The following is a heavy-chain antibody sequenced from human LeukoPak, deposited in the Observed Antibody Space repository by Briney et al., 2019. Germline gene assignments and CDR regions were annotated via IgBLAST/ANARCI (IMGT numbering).Heavy chain of an antibody. CDR3: AKGNIAELPAAPYY. J-gene: IGHJ4*02. D-gene: IGHD2-2*01. V-gene: IGHV3-23*01. Sequence: GGSLRLSCAASGFTFSSYEMNWVRQAPGKGLEWVSSISGSYGTTYYADSVKGRFTISRDNSKNTLYLQMNSLRAEDTALYYCAKGNIAELPAAPYYWGQGTLVTVSS. CDR1: GFTFSSYE. CDR2: ISGSYGTT.